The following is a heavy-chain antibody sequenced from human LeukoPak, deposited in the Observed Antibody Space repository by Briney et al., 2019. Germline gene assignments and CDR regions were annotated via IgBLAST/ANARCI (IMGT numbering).Heavy chain of an antibody. V-gene: IGHV4-59*01. CDR3: ARTPTRAFDI. J-gene: IGHJ3*02. CDR2: IYYSGST. Sequence: WETLSLTCTVSGGSISSYYWSWIRQPPGKGLEWIGYIYYSGSTNYNPSLKSRVTISVDTSKNQFSLKLSSVTAADTAVYYCARTPTRAFDIWGQGTMVTVSS. CDR1: GGSISSYY. D-gene: IGHD5-12*01.